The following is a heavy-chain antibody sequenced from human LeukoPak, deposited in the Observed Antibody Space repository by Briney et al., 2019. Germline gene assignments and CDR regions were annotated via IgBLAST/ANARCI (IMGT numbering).Heavy chain of an antibody. D-gene: IGHD2-2*01. CDR3: ARQLGYCSSTSCPDPNWFDP. V-gene: IGHV4-59*08. Sequence: SETLSLTCTVSGGSISSYYWSWIRQPPGKGLEWIGYIYYSGSINYNPSLKSRVTISVDTSKNQFSLKLSSVTAADTAVYYCARQLGYCSSTSCPDPNWFDPWGQGTLVTVSS. J-gene: IGHJ5*02. CDR2: IYYSGSI. CDR1: GGSISSYY.